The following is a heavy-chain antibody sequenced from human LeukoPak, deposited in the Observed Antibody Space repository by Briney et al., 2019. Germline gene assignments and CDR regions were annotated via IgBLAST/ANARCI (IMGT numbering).Heavy chain of an antibody. CDR1: GFTFSSYS. D-gene: IGHD3-3*01. J-gene: IGHJ4*02. Sequence: PGGSLRLSCAASGFTFSSYSMNWVRQAPGKGLEWVSYISSSSSTIYYADSVKGRFTISRDNAKNSLYLQMNSLRAEDTAVYYCAREKASGYYDYWGQGTLVTVSS. CDR2: ISSSSSTI. V-gene: IGHV3-48*01. CDR3: AREKASGYYDY.